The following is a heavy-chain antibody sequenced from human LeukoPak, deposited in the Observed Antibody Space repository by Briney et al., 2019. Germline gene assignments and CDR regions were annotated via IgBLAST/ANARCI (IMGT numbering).Heavy chain of an antibody. Sequence: PSGTLSLTCAVSGGSISKTNWWSWVRPSPGTGLEWIGEIWHSGYTNYNPSLKSRVTISVDTSKNQFSLRLTSVTAADTAIYYCASRYNWNHFDYWGHGTLVTVSS. J-gene: IGHJ4*01. CDR1: GGSISKTNW. CDR3: ASRYNWNHFDY. D-gene: IGHD1-20*01. CDR2: IWHSGYT. V-gene: IGHV4-4*02.